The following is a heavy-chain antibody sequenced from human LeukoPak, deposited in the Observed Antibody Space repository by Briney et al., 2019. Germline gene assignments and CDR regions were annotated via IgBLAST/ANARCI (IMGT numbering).Heavy chain of an antibody. J-gene: IGHJ4*02. V-gene: IGHV3-66*01. Sequence: SGGSLRLSCAASGFTVSSNYMSWVRQAPGKGLEWVSVIYSGGSTYYADSVKGRFTISRDTSKNTLHLQMNSLRAEDTAVYYCATWPGGWYGEDSWGQGTLVTVSS. CDR2: IYSGGST. D-gene: IGHD6-19*01. CDR3: ATWPGGWYGEDS. CDR1: GFTVSSNY.